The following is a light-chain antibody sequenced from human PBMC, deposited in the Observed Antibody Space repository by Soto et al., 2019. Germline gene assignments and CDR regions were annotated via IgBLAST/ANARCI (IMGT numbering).Light chain of an antibody. Sequence: QSVLTQPPSASGTPGQRVTISCSGSSSNIGSNTVNWYQQLPGTAPKLLIYSNNQRPSGVPDRFSGSKSGTSASLAISGLQSEDEADYYCAAWDDSLSGHVVFGGGTKLPVL. V-gene: IGLV1-44*01. J-gene: IGLJ2*01. CDR2: SNN. CDR3: AAWDDSLSGHVV. CDR1: SSNIGSNT.